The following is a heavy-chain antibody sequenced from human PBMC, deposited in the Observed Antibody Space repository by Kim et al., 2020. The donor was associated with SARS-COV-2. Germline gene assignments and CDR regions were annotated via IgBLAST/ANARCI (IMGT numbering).Heavy chain of an antibody. D-gene: IGHD3-10*01. Sequence: YVDSVKGRFAISRDTARNRLYLQMSSLRADDTAIYYCAGDLGASGSLDFWGPGTLVSVSS. J-gene: IGHJ4*02. V-gene: IGHV3-7*01. CDR3: AGDLGASGSLDF.